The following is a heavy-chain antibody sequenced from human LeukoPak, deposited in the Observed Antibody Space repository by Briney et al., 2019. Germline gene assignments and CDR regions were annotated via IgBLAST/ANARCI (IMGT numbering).Heavy chain of an antibody. CDR3: ARSDAPMDKHFGY. Sequence: GGSLRLSCAASGFAFSDYNMNWVRQAPGKGLEWVSYITNWSGTIYYADSVKGRFTISRDNAKNSLYLQMNSLRAEDTAVYYCARSDAPMDKHFGYWGQGTLVTVSS. V-gene: IGHV3-48*04. CDR2: ITNWSGTI. D-gene: IGHD3-10*01. J-gene: IGHJ4*02. CDR1: GFAFSDYN.